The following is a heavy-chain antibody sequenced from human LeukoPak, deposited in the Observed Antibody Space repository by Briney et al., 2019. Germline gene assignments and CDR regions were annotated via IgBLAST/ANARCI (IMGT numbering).Heavy chain of an antibody. D-gene: IGHD3-16*01. V-gene: IGHV1-69*01. CDR3: ARSMSHGGHFDY. CDR1: GGTFSSYA. J-gene: IGHJ4*02. Sequence: SSVKVSCKASGGTFSSYAISWVRQAPGQGLEWMGGIIPIFGTANYAQKFQGRVTITADESTSTVYMEVSSLRSEDSAVYYCARSMSHGGHFDYWGQGTLVTVSS. CDR2: IIPIFGTA.